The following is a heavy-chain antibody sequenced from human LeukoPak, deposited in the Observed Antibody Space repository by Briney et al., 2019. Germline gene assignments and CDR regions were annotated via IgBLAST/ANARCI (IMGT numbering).Heavy chain of an antibody. CDR3: ANLSPGWPGNFDY. CDR2: ISGSGGST. V-gene: IGHV3-23*01. CDR1: GFTFSSYA. Sequence: HPGGSLRLSCAASGFTFSSYAMSWVRQAPGKGLEWVSAISGSGGSTYYADSVKGRFTVSRDNSKNTLYLQMNSLRAEDTAVYYCANLSPGWPGNFDYWGQGTLVTVSS. D-gene: IGHD3-10*01. J-gene: IGHJ4*02.